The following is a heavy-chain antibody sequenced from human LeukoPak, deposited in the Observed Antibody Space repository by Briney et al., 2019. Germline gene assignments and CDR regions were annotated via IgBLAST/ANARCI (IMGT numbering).Heavy chain of an antibody. Sequence: GGSLRLSCAASGFTFSSYAMNWVRQAPGKGLEWVLAISGSGGSAYYADSVKGRFTISRDNPKNTLYLQMNSLRAEDTAVYYCAKEVGGFDYWGQGTLVTVSS. CDR3: AKEVGGFDY. J-gene: IGHJ4*02. V-gene: IGHV3-23*01. CDR2: ISGSGGSA. CDR1: GFTFSSYA.